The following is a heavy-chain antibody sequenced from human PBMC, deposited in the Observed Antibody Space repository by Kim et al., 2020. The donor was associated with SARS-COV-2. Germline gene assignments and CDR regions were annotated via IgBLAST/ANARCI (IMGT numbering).Heavy chain of an antibody. V-gene: IGHV3-23*01. D-gene: IGHD2-2*01. CDR2: ISGSGGST. CDR3: AKDAIVVVPAADAFDI. Sequence: GGSLRLSCAASGFTFSSYAMSWVRQAPGKGLEWVSAISGSGGSTYYADSVKGRFTISRDNSKNTLYLQMNSLRAEDTAVYYCAKDAIVVVPAADAFDIWGQGTMVTVSS. CDR1: GFTFSSYA. J-gene: IGHJ3*02.